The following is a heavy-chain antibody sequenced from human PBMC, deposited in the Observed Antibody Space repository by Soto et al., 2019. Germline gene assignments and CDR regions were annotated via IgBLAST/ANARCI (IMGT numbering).Heavy chain of an antibody. CDR1: GGSISSSSYY. V-gene: IGHV4-39*01. D-gene: IGHD5-12*01. CDR2: IYYSGST. Sequence: QLQLQESGPGLVKPSETLSLTCTVSGGSISSSSYYWGWIRQPPGKGLEWIGSIYYSGSTYYNPSLKSRVTISVDTSKNHFSLKLSSVTAADTAVYYCARHMTVATIPYYYYGMDVWGQGTTVTVSS. CDR3: ARHMTVATIPYYYYGMDV. J-gene: IGHJ6*02.